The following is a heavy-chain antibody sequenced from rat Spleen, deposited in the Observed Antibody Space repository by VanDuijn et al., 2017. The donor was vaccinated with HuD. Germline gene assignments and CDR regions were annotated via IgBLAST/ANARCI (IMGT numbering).Heavy chain of an antibody. V-gene: IGHV3-1*01. CDR2: LSYSGNT. Sequence: EVQLQESGPGLVKPSQSLSLTCSVPGYSITSNFWGWIRKFPGNKMEWMGYLSYSGNTSYNPSLKSRISITRDTSKNQFFLQLNSVTTEDTATYYCVREGGYNPYVMDAWGQGASVTVSS. D-gene: IGHD1-9*01. J-gene: IGHJ4*01. CDR3: VREGGYNPYVMDA. CDR1: GYSITSNF.